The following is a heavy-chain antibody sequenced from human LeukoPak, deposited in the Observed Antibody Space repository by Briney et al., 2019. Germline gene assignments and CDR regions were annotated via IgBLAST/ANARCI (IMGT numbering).Heavy chain of an antibody. J-gene: IGHJ6*03. Sequence: SETLSLTCAVYGGSFSGYYWSWIRQPPGKGLEWIGEINHSGSTNYNPSLKSRVTISVDTSKSQFSLKLSSVTAEDTAVYYCARARALGTSGPLYYYYMDVWGKGTTVTVSS. CDR3: ARARALGTSGPLYYYYMDV. CDR2: INHSGST. CDR1: GGSFSGYY. V-gene: IGHV4-34*01. D-gene: IGHD1-14*01.